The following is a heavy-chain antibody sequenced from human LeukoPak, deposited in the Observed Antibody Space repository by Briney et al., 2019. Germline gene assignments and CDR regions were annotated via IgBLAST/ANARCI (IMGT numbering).Heavy chain of an antibody. J-gene: IGHJ3*02. D-gene: IGHD3-22*01. CDR3: ARAYDSSGYVGSNAFDI. V-gene: IGHV1-18*01. Sequence: GASVKVSCKASGYTFTSYGISWVRQAPGQGLEWMGWISAYNGNTNYAQKLQGRVTMTTDTSTSTAYMELRSLRSDDTAVYYCARAYDSSGYVGSNAFDIWGQGTMVTVSS. CDR1: GYTFTSYG. CDR2: ISAYNGNT.